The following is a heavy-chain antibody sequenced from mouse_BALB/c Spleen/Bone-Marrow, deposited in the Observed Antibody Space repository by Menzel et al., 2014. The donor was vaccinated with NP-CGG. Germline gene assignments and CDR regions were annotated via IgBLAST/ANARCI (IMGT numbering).Heavy chain of an antibody. CDR2: INPTNGRS. D-gene: IGHD1-1*01. CDR1: GYIFTNYW. J-gene: IGHJ4*01. V-gene: IGHV1S81*02. CDR3: ARRGDYYGAMDY. Sequence: QVQLQQSGAELVKPGASVKLSCKASGYIFTNYWMHWVKQRPGQGLSWIGEINPTNGRSNYNEKFKSKATLTVDKSSSTAYMQLSSLTSEDSAVYYCARRGDYYGAMDYWGQGPSVTVSS.